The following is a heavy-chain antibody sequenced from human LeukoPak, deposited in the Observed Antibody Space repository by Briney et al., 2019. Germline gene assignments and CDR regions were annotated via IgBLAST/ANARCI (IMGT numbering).Heavy chain of an antibody. CDR1: GYTFTSYY. D-gene: IGHD2-15*01. Sequence: EASVKVSCKASGYTFTSYYMLWVRQAPGQGLEWMGGIIPISGTTNYAQKFQGRVTITADKSTSTAYMELSSLRSEDTAVYYCATLCCGSYYMDVWGKGTTVTVSS. CDR2: IIPISGTT. CDR3: ATLCCGSYYMDV. V-gene: IGHV1-69*06. J-gene: IGHJ6*03.